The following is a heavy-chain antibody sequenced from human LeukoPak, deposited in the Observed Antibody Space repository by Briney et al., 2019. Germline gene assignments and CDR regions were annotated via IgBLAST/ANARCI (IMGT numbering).Heavy chain of an antibody. J-gene: IGHJ1*01. D-gene: IGHD3-22*01. CDR3: ARVGNYYDSSGYYYSLRSKQH. CDR1: GFTFSRYS. CDR2: ISSSSSTI. Sequence: GGSLRLSCAASGFTFSRYSMNWVRQAPGKGLEWVSYISSSSSTIYYADSVKGRFTISRDNAKNSLYLQMNSLRAEDTAVYYCARVGNYYDSSGYYYSLRSKQHWGQGTLVTVSS. V-gene: IGHV3-48*01.